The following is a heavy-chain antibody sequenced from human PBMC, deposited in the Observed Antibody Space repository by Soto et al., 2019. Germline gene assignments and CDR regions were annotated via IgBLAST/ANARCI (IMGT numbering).Heavy chain of an antibody. D-gene: IGHD1-1*01. V-gene: IGHV4-31*03. CDR2: INHRGSL. CDR3: ARELPQRQGRNMDV. CDR1: GGSMTSGDQY. Sequence: TSETLSLTCTVTGGSMTSGDQYWTWIRHRPGEGLEWLGYINHRGSLYYNPSLKSRVSMSVDTSKNQFSLNLSSVTAADTAVYYCARELPQRQGRNMDVWGQGTTVTVSS. J-gene: IGHJ6*02.